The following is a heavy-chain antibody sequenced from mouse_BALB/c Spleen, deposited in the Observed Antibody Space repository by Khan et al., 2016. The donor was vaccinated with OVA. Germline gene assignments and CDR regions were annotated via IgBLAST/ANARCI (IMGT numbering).Heavy chain of an antibody. CDR2: IWAGGST. CDR3: ARAFYNGAWFAY. Sequence: QVQLKQSGPGLVAPSQTLSITCTVSGFSLSNYGIHWVRQSPGKGLEWLGVIWAGGSTNHTSALMSRLSISKDNSKSQVFLKMNSLQTDDTAMYYCARAFYNGAWFAYWGQGTLVTVSA. CDR1: GFSLSNYG. J-gene: IGHJ3*01. D-gene: IGHD1-3*01. V-gene: IGHV2-9*02.